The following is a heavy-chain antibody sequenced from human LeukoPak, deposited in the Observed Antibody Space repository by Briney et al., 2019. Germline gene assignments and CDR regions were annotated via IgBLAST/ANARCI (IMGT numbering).Heavy chain of an antibody. D-gene: IGHD3-16*02. V-gene: IGHV3-43*02. Sequence: GGSLRLSCTASGFTSDDYGMHWVRQAPGRGLEWLSFISADGSRIYFSGSVAGRFTVSRDKSKSSLYLQMTGLRTEDTALYYCAKDHPALSSWGQGTLVAVSS. J-gene: IGHJ5*02. CDR3: AKDHPALSS. CDR2: ISADGSRI. CDR1: GFTSDDYG.